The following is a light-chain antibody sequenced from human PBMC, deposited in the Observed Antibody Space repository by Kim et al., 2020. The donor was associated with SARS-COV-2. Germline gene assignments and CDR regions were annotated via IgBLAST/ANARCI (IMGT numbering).Light chain of an antibody. Sequence: SYELTQPTSVSVSPGQTASITCSGDKLGDKYAYWYQQKPGQSPVLVIYQNSKRPSGIPERFSGSNSGNTATLTISGTQPMDEADYYCQAWDSSNYV. CDR1: KLGDKY. CDR2: QNS. J-gene: IGLJ1*01. CDR3: QAWDSSNYV. V-gene: IGLV3-1*01.